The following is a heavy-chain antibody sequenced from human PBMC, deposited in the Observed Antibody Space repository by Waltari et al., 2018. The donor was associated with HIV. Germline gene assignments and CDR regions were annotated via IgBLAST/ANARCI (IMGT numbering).Heavy chain of an antibody. Sequence: EVQLLESGGGLVQPGGSLRLSCATSGFIFSNYAMSWVRQAPGKVLEWVSTIRSIGDTTYYADSVKGRFTTTRANSKDTLYLQMNSLRAEDTAVYYCAKDSMGAIDVEDYFDFWGQGTLVTVSS. CDR3: AKDSMGAIDVEDYFDF. J-gene: IGHJ4*02. CDR1: GFIFSNYA. V-gene: IGHV3-23*01. CDR2: IRSIGDTT. D-gene: IGHD1-26*01.